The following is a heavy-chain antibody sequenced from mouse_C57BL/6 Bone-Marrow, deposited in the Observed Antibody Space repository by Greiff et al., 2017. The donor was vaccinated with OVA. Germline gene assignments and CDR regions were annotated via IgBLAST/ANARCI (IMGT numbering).Heavy chain of an antibody. Sequence: VKLQESGPGLVQPSQSLSITCTVSGFSLTSYGVHWVRQSPGKGLEWLGVIWRGGSTDYNAAFMSRLSITKDNSKSQVFFKMNSLRADDTAIYYGSSGRAWLAYWGQGTLVTVSA. CDR3: SSGRAWLAY. J-gene: IGHJ3*01. D-gene: IGHD3-2*02. CDR1: GFSLTSYG. V-gene: IGHV2-5*01. CDR2: IWRGGST.